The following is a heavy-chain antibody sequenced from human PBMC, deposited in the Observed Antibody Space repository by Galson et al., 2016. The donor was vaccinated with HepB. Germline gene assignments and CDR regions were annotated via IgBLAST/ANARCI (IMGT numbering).Heavy chain of an antibody. CDR1: SDSFTGSSYY. J-gene: IGHJ4*02. D-gene: IGHD5-18*01. CDR2: ISYSGNT. V-gene: IGHV4-39*02. CDR3: ARTFVDIYGRRYFDY. Sequence: ETLSLTCTVSSDSFTGSSYYWAWIRQPPGKGLEWIGSISYSGNTYYNPSLKRRVTMSVDTSRKHFSLKLISVTAADTAVFYCARTFVDIYGRRYFDYWGQGTLVSVS.